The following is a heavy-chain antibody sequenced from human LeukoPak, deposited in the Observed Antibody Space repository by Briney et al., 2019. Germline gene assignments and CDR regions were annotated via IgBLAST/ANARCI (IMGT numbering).Heavy chain of an antibody. V-gene: IGHV4-39*01. CDR2: IYYSGST. CDR3: ATIYCSSTSCYTGWGVFDY. D-gene: IGHD2-2*02. CDR1: GGSISSSSYY. Sequence: SETLSLTCTVSGGSISSSSYYWGWIRQPPGKGLEWIGSIYYSGSTYYNPSLKSRVTISVDTSKNQFSLKLSSVTTADTAVYYCATIYCSSTSCYTGWGVFDYWGQGTLVTVSS. J-gene: IGHJ4*02.